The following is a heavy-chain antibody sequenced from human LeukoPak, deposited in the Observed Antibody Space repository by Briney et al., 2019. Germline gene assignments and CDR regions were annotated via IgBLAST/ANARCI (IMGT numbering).Heavy chain of an antibody. CDR1: GFRFGDYW. CDR2: IKQDGAEK. J-gene: IGHJ4*02. V-gene: IGHV3-7*01. CDR3: ARVGAWDLQRVFDY. Sequence: GESLKISCAASGFRFGDYWMTWARHVPGKGLEWVANIKQDGAEKHYAESVEGRFIISRDNAKNSLYLEMDSLKVEDTAVYYCARVGAWDLQRVFDYWGQGTLVTVSS. D-gene: IGHD1-26*01.